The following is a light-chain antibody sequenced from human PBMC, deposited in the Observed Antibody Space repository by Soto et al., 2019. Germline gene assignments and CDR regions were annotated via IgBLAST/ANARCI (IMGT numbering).Light chain of an antibody. J-gene: IGLJ1*01. CDR3: TSTTPGSLYV. V-gene: IGLV2-14*01. CDR2: KVS. Sequence: QSALTQPASVSGSPGQSITISCTGTSSDVGGYNYVSWYQQYPGRVPKLLIYKVSNRPSGISNRFSGSKSGNTASLTISGLQAEDEADYFCTSTTPGSLYVLGSGTKLTVL. CDR1: SSDVGGYNY.